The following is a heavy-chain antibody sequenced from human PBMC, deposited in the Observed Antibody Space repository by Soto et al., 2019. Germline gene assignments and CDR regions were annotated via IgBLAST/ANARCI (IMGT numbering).Heavy chain of an antibody. J-gene: IGHJ4*02. D-gene: IGHD2-21*02. CDR3: ARELDPYDGGNSLSLDY. CDR2: IIPKFGTT. CDR1: GGSFSTYG. V-gene: IGHV1-69*13. Sequence: QVQLVQSGAEVKKPGSSVKVSCKASGGSFSTYGINWVRLAPGQGLEWMGGIIPKFGTTNYAQKFRGRVTITADXSXNXAYMELNYLRSEDTAVYFCARELDPYDGGNSLSLDYWGQGPLVTVSS.